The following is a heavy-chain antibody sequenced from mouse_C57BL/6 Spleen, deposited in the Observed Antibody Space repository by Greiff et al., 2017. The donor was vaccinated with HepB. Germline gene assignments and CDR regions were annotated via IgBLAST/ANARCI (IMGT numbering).Heavy chain of an antibody. CDR1: GYTFTDYY. D-gene: IGHD3-1*01. V-gene: IGHV1-26*01. CDR2: INPNNGGT. Sequence: VQLQQSGPELVKPGASVKISCKASGYTFTDYYMNWVKQSHGKSLEWIGDINPNNGGTSYNQKFKGKATLTVDKSSSTAYMELRSLTSEDSAVYYCASSRGYVGFAYWGQGTLVTVSA. CDR3: ASSRGYVGFAY. J-gene: IGHJ3*01.